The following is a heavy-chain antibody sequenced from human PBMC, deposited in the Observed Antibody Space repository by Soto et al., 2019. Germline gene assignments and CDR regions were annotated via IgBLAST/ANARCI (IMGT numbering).Heavy chain of an antibody. J-gene: IGHJ6*02. V-gene: IGHV5-10-1*01. Sequence: GESLKISCNGSGYSFTSYWISWVRQMPWKGLEWMGRIDPSDSYTNYSPSFQGHVTISADKSISTAYLQWSSLKASDTAMYYCARMNYDFWSGYYLSRDYYGMDVWGQGTTVTVSS. CDR2: IDPSDSYT. CDR3: ARMNYDFWSGYYLSRDYYGMDV. D-gene: IGHD3-3*01. CDR1: GYSFTSYW.